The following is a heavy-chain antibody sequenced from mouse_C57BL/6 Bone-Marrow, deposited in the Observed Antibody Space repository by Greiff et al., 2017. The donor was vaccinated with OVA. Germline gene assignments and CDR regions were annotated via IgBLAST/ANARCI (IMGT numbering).Heavy chain of an antibody. J-gene: IGHJ2*01. D-gene: IGHD2-4*01. V-gene: IGHV1-82*01. CDR1: GYAFSSSW. Sequence: VQLQQSGPELVKPGASVKISCKASGYAFSSSWMNWVKQRPGKGLEWIGRLYPGDGDTNYNGKFKGKATLTADKSSSTAYMQLSSLTSEDSAVYFCARIYYDYDDDYWGQGTTLTVSS. CDR2: LYPGDGDT. CDR3: ARIYYDYDDDY.